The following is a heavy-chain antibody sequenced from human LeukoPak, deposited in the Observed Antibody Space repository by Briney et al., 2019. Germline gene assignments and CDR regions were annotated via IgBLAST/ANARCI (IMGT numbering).Heavy chain of an antibody. D-gene: IGHD2-15*01. CDR3: ARDRGVHCSGGSCYSGWFDP. J-gene: IGHJ5*02. CDR2: ISGSGGST. Sequence: GGSLRLSCAASGFTFSSYAMSWVRQAPGKGLEWVSTISGSGGSTYYADSVKGRFTISRDNAKNSLYLQMNSLRAEDTAVYYCARDRGVHCSGGSCYSGWFDPWGQGTLVTVSS. CDR1: GFTFSSYA. V-gene: IGHV3-23*01.